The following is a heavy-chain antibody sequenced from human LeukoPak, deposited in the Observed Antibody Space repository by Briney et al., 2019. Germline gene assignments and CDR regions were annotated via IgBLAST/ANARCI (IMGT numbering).Heavy chain of an antibody. CDR3: ARRIAVAGPLYYFDY. CDR1: GYTFTSYG. V-gene: IGHV1-18*01. CDR2: ISAYSGNT. J-gene: IGHJ4*02. Sequence: GASVKVSCKASGYTFTSYGINWVRQAPGQGLEWMGWISAYSGNTNYAQKLQGRVTMTTDTSTSTVYMELRSLRSDDTAVYYCARRIAVAGPLYYFDYWGQGTLVTVSS. D-gene: IGHD6-13*01.